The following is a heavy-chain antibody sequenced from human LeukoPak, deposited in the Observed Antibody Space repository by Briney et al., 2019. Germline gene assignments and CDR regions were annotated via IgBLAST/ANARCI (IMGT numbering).Heavy chain of an antibody. CDR1: GGSISSGGYY. Sequence: PSETLSLTCTVSGGSISSGGYYWSWIRQHPGKGLEWVSAISGSGGSTYYADSVKGRSTISRDNSKNTLYLQMNSLRAEDTAVYYCAKGGQWLALFDYWGQGTLVTVSS. J-gene: IGHJ4*02. CDR2: ISGSGGST. CDR3: AKGGQWLALFDY. V-gene: IGHV3-23*01. D-gene: IGHD6-19*01.